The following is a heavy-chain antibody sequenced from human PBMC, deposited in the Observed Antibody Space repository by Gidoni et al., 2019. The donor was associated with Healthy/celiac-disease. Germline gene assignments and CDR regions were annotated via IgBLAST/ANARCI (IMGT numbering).Heavy chain of an antibody. CDR3: ARDGIDYYDYYYYGMDV. Sequence: QVQLVQSGAEVKKPGSSVKVSCTASGGTFSSYAISWVRQAPGQGLEWMGGIIPIFGTANYAQKFQGRVTITADKSTSTAYMELSSLRSEDTAVYYCARDGIDYYDYYYYGMDVWGQGTTVTVSS. J-gene: IGHJ6*02. CDR1: GGTFSSYA. D-gene: IGHD3-22*01. V-gene: IGHV1-69*06. CDR2: IIPIFGTA.